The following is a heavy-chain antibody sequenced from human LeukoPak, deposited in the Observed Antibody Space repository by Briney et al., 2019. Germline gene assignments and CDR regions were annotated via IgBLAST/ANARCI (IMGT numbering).Heavy chain of an antibody. CDR2: IIPIFGTA. D-gene: IGHD2-2*01. V-gene: IGHV1-69*13. Sequence: GASVKVSCKASGGTFSSYAINWVRQAPGQGLEWMGGIIPIFGTANSAQKFKDRVTMTADESTSTAYMELSSLRSEDTAIYYCASRLYCSNTRCRNFPFAYWGQGTLVTVSS. CDR3: ASRLYCSNTRCRNFPFAY. CDR1: GGTFSSYA. J-gene: IGHJ4*02.